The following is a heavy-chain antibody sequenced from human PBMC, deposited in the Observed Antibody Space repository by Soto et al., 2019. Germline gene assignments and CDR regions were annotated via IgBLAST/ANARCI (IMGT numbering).Heavy chain of an antibody. V-gene: IGHV3-33*01. J-gene: IGHJ4*02. Sequence: GGSLRLSCAASGFTFSSYGMHWVRQAPGKGLEWVAVIWYDGSNKYYADSVKGRFTISRDNSKNTLYLQMNSLRAEDTAVYYCARDSALYCGGDCYFGTFDYWGQGTLVTVSS. CDR2: IWYDGSNK. D-gene: IGHD2-21*02. CDR3: ARDSALYCGGDCYFGTFDY. CDR1: GFTFSSYG.